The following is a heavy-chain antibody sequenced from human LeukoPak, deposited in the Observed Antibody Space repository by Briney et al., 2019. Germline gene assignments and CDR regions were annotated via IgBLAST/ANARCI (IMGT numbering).Heavy chain of an antibody. D-gene: IGHD6-13*01. CDR1: GFTFSSYA. Sequence: PGGSLRLSCAASGFTFSSYAMHWVRQAPGKGLEWVAVISYDGSNKYYADSVKGRFTISRDNSKNTLYLQMNSLRAEDTAVYYCARLGSAAAGNGMDVWGQGTTVTVSS. CDR3: ARLGSAAAGNGMDV. V-gene: IGHV3-30-3*01. J-gene: IGHJ6*02. CDR2: ISYDGSNK.